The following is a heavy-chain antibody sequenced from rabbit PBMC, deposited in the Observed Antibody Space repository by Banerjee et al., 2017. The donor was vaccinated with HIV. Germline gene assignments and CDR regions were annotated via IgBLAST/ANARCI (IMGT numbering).Heavy chain of an antibody. Sequence: QEQLVESGGGLVKPEGSLTLTCTASGFSFSNKAVMCWVRQAPGKGLEWIACIAGTSSGFTYSATWAKGRFTCSKTSSTTVTLQMTSLTVADTATYFCARDTASSFSSYGMDLWGPGTLVTVS. D-gene: IGHD6-1*01. CDR3: ARDTASSFSSYGMDL. J-gene: IGHJ6*01. CDR1: GFSFSNKAV. CDR2: IAGTSSGFT. V-gene: IGHV1S45*01.